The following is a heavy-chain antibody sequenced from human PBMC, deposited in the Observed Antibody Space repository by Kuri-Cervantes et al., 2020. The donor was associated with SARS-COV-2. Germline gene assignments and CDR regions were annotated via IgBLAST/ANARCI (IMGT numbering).Heavy chain of an antibody. V-gene: IGHV4-34*01. J-gene: IGHJ1*01. CDR3: ARRHCSSISCYLRHNGYFQH. Sequence: GSLRLSCAVYGGSFSGYYWSWIRQPPGKGLEWIGEINHSGSTNYNPSLKSRVTISVDTSKNQFSLKLSSVTAADTAVYYCARRHCSSISCYLRHNGYFQHWGQGTLVTVSS. CDR2: INHSGST. CDR1: GGSFSGYY. D-gene: IGHD2-2*01.